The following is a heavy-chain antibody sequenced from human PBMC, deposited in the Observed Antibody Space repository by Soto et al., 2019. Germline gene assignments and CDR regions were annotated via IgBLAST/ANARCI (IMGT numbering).Heavy chain of an antibody. V-gene: IGHV5-51*01. Sequence: GESLKISCKGSGYSFTNNWISWVRQMRGKGLEWMWVIYPCDSDTRYGPSFQGQVTISVDKSISTAYLQWSSLKASESATYYCARPKNDFLNAYKAMDVWGQGTKVTVSS. CDR1: GYSFTNNW. CDR3: ARPKNDFLNAYKAMDV. CDR2: IYPCDSDT. D-gene: IGHD3-16*01. J-gene: IGHJ6*02.